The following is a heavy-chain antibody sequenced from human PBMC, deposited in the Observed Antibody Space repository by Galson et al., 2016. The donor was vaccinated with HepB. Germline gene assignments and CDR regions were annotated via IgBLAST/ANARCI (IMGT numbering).Heavy chain of an antibody. J-gene: IGHJ2*01. CDR3: AKAPALYNSVAGPPFGYFDL. CDR1: GFTFTTYW. V-gene: IGHV3-7*01. CDR2: IKQDGSEK. D-gene: IGHD6-19*01. Sequence: SLRLSCAASGFTFTTYWMGWVRQAPGKGLEWVATIKQDGSEKYYVDSVKGRFTISRDNAKNSLSLQVHSLRAEDMAMYYCAKAPALYNSVAGPPFGYFDLWGRGTLATVSS.